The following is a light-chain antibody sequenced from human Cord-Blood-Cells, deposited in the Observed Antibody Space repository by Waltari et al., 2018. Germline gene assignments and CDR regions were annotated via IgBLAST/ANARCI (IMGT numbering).Light chain of an antibody. V-gene: IGLV3-1*01. Sequence: SYELTQPPSVSVSPGQTASITCSGDKLGDKYACWYQQKPGQSPVLVIYQDSKRPSGIPERFYGSNSGNTATLTISWTQAMDEADYYCQAWDSSTAVFGGGTKLTVL. CDR3: QAWDSSTAV. CDR2: QDS. J-gene: IGLJ2*01. CDR1: KLGDKY.